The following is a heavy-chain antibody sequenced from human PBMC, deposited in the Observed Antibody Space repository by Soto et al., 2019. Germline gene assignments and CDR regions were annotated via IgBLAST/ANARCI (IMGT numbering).Heavy chain of an antibody. CDR2: INHLGST. J-gene: IGHJ4*02. V-gene: IGHV4-34*01. D-gene: IGHD1-20*01. CDR1: GGSLSGHY. CDR3: ASPQYNWNNPFVY. Sequence: QVQLQQWGAGLLKPSETLSLTCAVYGGSLSGHYWSWLRQPPGKGLEWIGEINHLGSTDYNPSLRSRVTISVDRSKNQFSLSLTSVTAADTAVYYCASPQYNWNNPFVYWGQGTQVTVAS.